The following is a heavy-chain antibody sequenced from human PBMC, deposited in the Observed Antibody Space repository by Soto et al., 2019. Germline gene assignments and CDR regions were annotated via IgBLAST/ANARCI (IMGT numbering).Heavy chain of an antibody. CDR1: GFTFSNYA. CDR2: ISSNAVST. D-gene: IGHD2-15*01. V-gene: IGHV3-64*01. J-gene: IGHJ2*01. CDR3: ARKGSATTASNWYFDL. Sequence: EVPLVESGGALVQPGGSLRLSCAASGFTFSNYAIHWVRQAPGKGLEYVSAISSNAVSTYYANSVKGRFTISRDNXQXIVYLQMGSLRTEDMAVYYCARKGSATTASNWYFDLWGRGTLVSVSS.